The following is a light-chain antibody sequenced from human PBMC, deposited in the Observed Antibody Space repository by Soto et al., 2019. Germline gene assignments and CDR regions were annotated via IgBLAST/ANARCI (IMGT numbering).Light chain of an antibody. CDR3: QQYGSSHGT. CDR1: QSVSSSY. V-gene: IGKV3-20*01. CDR2: GAS. J-gene: IGKJ1*01. Sequence: EIVLTQSPGTLSLSPGERATLSGRASQSVSSSYLAWYQQKTGQAHGLLIYGASSRATGIPDRFSGSGSGTDFTLTISRLEPEEFAVYDCQQYGSSHGTFGQLTKVDIK.